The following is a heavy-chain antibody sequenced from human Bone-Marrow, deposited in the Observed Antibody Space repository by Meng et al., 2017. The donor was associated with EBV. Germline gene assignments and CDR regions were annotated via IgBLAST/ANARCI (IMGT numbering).Heavy chain of an antibody. D-gene: IGHD1-1*01. CDR3: LLQVQDDDY. J-gene: IGHJ4*02. Sequence: HRQEPGHGLVKPSGTRALTCAVPGGSIRSSNWWSLVRQPPGKGLEWIGEIYHSGSTNYNPSLKSRVTISVDKSKNQFSLKLSSVTAADTAVYYCLLQVQDDDYWGQGTLVTVSS. CDR2: IYHSGST. CDR1: GGSIRSSNW. V-gene: IGHV4-4*02.